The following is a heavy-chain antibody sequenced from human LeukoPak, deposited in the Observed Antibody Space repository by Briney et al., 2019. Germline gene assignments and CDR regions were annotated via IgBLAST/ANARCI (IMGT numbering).Heavy chain of an antibody. V-gene: IGHV1-8*01. CDR2: MNPNSGNT. CDR1: GYTFTSYD. CDR3: ARGRRGYYGSGSSSDY. Sequence: ASVKVSCKASGYTFTSYDINWVRQATGQGLEWMGWMNPNSGNTGYAQKFQGRVTMTRNTSISTAYMELSSLRSEDTAVYYCARGRRGYYGSGSSSDYWGQGTLVTVSS. J-gene: IGHJ4*02. D-gene: IGHD3-10*01.